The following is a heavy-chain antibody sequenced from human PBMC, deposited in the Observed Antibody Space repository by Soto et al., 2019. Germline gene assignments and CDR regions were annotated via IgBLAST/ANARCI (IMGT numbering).Heavy chain of an antibody. CDR3: AREETAWPLAYGLDV. J-gene: IGHJ6*02. Sequence: LRLSCAASGFTFSSYSMHWVRQAPGKGLEWVSSIGTRSDIYYADSVKGRFTISRDNAKNSLSLQMNSMTAEDTAVYYCAREETAWPLAYGLDVWGQGTTVTVSS. V-gene: IGHV3-21*01. D-gene: IGHD2-21*02. CDR2: IGTRSDI. CDR1: GFTFSSYS.